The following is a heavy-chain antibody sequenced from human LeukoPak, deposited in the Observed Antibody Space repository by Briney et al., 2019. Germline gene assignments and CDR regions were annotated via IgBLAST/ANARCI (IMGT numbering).Heavy chain of an antibody. CDR2: IYYSGST. CDR3: ARNRRYGFNWFDP. D-gene: IGHD4-17*01. CDR1: GGSISSYY. J-gene: IGHJ5*02. Sequence: QASEALSLTCTVSGGSISSYYWSWIRQPPGKGLEWIGYIYYSGSTNYNPSLKSRVTISVDTSKNQFSLKLSSVTAADTAVYYCARNRRYGFNWFDPWGQGTLVTVSS. V-gene: IGHV4-59*01.